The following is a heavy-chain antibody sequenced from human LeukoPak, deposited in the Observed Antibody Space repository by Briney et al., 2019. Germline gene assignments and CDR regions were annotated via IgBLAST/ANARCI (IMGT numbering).Heavy chain of an antibody. V-gene: IGHV3-30*01. CDR3: AREECSSSSCYTFDH. D-gene: IGHD2-2*02. CDR1: GFTFSIYA. CDR2: ISHDGSNI. Sequence: GGSLRLSCAASGFTFSIYAMHWVRQAPGKGLEWVAFISHDGSNIYYEDSVKGRLTISRDNPKNTLYLQMNSLRAEDTAVYYCAREECSSSSCYTFDHWGQGTLVTVSP. J-gene: IGHJ4*02.